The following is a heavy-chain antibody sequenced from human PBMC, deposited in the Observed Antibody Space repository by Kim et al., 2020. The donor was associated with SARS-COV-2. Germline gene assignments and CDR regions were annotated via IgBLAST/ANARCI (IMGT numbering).Heavy chain of an antibody. J-gene: IGHJ4*02. CDR3: ARESAMAEPDY. V-gene: IGHV3-74*01. Sequence: NYADSVRGRFTISRDNAKNPVYLQMTSLRAEDTAVYFCARESAMAEPDYWGQGTLVTVSS. D-gene: IGHD1-1*01.